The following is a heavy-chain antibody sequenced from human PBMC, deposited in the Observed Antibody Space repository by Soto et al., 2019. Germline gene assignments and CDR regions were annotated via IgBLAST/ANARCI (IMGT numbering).Heavy chain of an antibody. D-gene: IGHD3-10*01. J-gene: IGHJ3*02. CDR3: AREFDYYGSGSVDSDAFDI. CDR2: IWYDGSNK. Sequence: QVQLVESGGGVVQPGRSLRLSCAASGFTFSSYGMHWVRQAPGKGLEWVAVIWYDGSNKYYADSVKGRFTISRDNSKNTLYLQMNSLRAEDTAVYYCAREFDYYGSGSVDSDAFDIWGQGTMVTVSS. CDR1: GFTFSSYG. V-gene: IGHV3-33*01.